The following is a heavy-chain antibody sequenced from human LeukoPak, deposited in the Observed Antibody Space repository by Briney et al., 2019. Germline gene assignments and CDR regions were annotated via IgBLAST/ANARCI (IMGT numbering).Heavy chain of an antibody. D-gene: IGHD3-22*01. J-gene: IGHJ4*02. CDR2: IYTSGST. Sequence: SETLSLTCTVSGGSISSGSYYWSWIRQPAGKGLEWIGRIYTSGSTNYNPSLKSRVTISVDTSKNQFSLRLSSVTAADTAVYYCARRYYYDSSGYDDWGQGTLVTVSS. CDR3: ARRYYYDSSGYDD. V-gene: IGHV4-61*02. CDR1: GGSISSGSYY.